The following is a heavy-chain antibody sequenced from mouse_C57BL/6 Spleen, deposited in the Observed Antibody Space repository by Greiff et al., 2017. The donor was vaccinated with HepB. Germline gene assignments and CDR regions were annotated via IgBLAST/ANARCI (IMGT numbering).Heavy chain of an antibody. CDR2: ISYDGSN. V-gene: IGHV3-6*01. J-gene: IGHJ4*01. D-gene: IGHD2-5*01. CDR3: ARASNRAMDY. Sequence: EVQRVESGPGLVKPSQSLSLTCSVTGYSITSGYYWNWIRQFPGNKLEWMGYISYDGSNNYNPSLKNRISITRDTSKNQFFLKLNSVTTEDTATYYCARASNRAMDYWGQGTSVTVSS. CDR1: GYSITSGYY.